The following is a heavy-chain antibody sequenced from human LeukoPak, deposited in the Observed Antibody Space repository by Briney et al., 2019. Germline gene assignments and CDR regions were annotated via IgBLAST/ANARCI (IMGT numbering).Heavy chain of an antibody. D-gene: IGHD6-25*01. CDR1: SASISSSPYF. V-gene: IGHV4-39*02. Sequence: NPSETLPLTCTVSSASISSSPYFWGWIRQSPGKGLEWIGSISYSGTTYYNPSLKSRVTISVDTSKNHFSLKLSSVTAADTAEYYCACSAQYSYYYYMDVWGKGTTVTVSS. CDR3: ACSAQYSYYYYMDV. CDR2: ISYSGTT. J-gene: IGHJ6*03.